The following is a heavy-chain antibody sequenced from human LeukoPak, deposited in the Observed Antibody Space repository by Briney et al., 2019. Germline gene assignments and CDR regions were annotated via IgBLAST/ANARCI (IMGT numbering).Heavy chain of an antibody. D-gene: IGHD5-12*01. CDR2: TYYRSKWHN. CDR3: ARLPIYSGLIEDFDY. J-gene: IGHJ4*02. Sequence: SQTLSLTCATSGDSVSNNNAAWNWIRQSPSRGLEWLGRTYYRSKWHNDYALSVKSRITINADTSKNQFSLQLNSVTPDDTAVYYCARLPIYSGLIEDFDYWGQGTLVTVSS. V-gene: IGHV6-1*01. CDR1: GDSVSNNNAA.